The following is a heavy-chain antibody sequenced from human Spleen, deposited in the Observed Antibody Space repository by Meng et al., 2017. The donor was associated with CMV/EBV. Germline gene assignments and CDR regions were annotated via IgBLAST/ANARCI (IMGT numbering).Heavy chain of an antibody. CDR2: INPSGGST. J-gene: IGHJ4*02. CDR3: GRRSTTADGIEY. CDR1: GYTFTGYY. D-gene: IGHD6-13*01. Sequence: ASVKDSCKASGYTFTGYYMHWVRQAPGQGLEWMGIINPSGGSTSYAQKFQGGVTMTRDTSTSTVYMELGRLRSEDTAVYYCGRRSTTADGIEYWGQGTLVTVSS. V-gene: IGHV1-46*01.